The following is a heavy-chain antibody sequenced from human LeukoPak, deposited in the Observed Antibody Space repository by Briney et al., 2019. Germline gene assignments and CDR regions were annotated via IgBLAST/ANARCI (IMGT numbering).Heavy chain of an antibody. J-gene: IGHJ4*02. D-gene: IGHD3-22*01. CDR1: GGSFSGYY. Sequence: SETLSLTCAVYGGSFSGYYWSWIRQPPGKGLEWIGEINHSGSTNYNPSLKSRVTISVDTSKNQFSLKLSSVTAADTAVYYCARGSLVMADYWGQGTLVTVFS. CDR3: ARGSLVMADY. CDR2: INHSGST. V-gene: IGHV4-34*01.